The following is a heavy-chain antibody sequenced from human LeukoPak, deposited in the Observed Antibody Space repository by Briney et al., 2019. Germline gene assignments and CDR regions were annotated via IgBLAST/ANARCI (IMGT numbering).Heavy chain of an antibody. V-gene: IGHV4-4*07. Sequence: SETLSLTCTVSGGSISSYYWSWIRHPAGKQLEWIVRIYTSGSTNYNPSLKSRVTMSVDTSKNQFSLKLSSVTAADTAVYYCARDFKRKEWFGDRNWFDPWGQGTLVTVSS. D-gene: IGHD3-10*01. CDR2: IYTSGST. J-gene: IGHJ5*02. CDR3: ARDFKRKEWFGDRNWFDP. CDR1: GGSISSYY.